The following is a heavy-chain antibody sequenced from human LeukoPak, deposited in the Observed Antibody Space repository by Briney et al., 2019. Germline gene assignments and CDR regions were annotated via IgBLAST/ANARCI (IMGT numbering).Heavy chain of an antibody. J-gene: IGHJ4*02. D-gene: IGHD7-27*01. CDR2: ISGSSDNT. Sequence: GGSLRLSRAASGLTFSSYAMRWVRQAPGKGLEWVSAISGSSDNTNYADSVKGRFTISRDNSKNILYLQMNSLTAEDTAVYWCAKDPINWGSIYFDCWGQGTLVTVSS. V-gene: IGHV3-23*01. CDR1: GLTFSSYA. CDR3: AKDPINWGSIYFDC.